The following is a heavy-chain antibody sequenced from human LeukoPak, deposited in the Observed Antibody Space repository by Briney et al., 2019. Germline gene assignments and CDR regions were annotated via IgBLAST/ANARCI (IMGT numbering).Heavy chain of an antibody. D-gene: IGHD6-13*01. V-gene: IGHV3-23*01. CDR2: FSGNRGRT. CDR1: GFTFSTYA. J-gene: IGHJ6*03. Sequence: GGSLGLSCAASGFTFSTYAMTWVRQAPGKGLEWVSSFSGNRGRTYYADSVKGRFTISRDDSKNTLYLQMNSLRAEDTALYYCAKDRAPGAHYYMDVWGIGTTVTVSS. CDR3: AKDRAPGAHYYMDV.